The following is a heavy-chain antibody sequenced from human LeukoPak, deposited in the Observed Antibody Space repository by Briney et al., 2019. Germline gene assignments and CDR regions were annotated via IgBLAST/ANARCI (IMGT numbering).Heavy chain of an antibody. J-gene: IGHJ6*04. CDR3: ARDRPTMVRGVIMKITRYGMDV. CDR1: GGTFSSYA. D-gene: IGHD3-10*01. Sequence: GSSVTVSFKASGGTFSSYAISWVRQAPGQGLEWMGGIIPIFGTANYAQKFQGRVTITADESTSTAYMELSSLRSEDTAVYYCARDRPTMVRGVIMKITRYGMDVWGKGTTVTVSS. V-gene: IGHV1-69*01. CDR2: IIPIFGTA.